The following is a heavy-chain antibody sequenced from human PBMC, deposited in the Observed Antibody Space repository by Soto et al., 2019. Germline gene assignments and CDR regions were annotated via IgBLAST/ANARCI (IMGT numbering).Heavy chain of an antibody. D-gene: IGHD3-10*01. CDR3: VNGGWLGD. CDR1: GFTFRNNW. J-gene: IGHJ4*02. V-gene: IGHV3-74*01. CDR2: INNDGSRA. Sequence: EVQLVESGGGLVQPGESLRLSCVASGFTFRNNWMHWARQAPGRGLVWVAHINNDGSRAIYADSVKGRFTISRDNAKNTLFLLMDSVRVEDTAVYDCVNGGWLGDWGQGTLVNVSS.